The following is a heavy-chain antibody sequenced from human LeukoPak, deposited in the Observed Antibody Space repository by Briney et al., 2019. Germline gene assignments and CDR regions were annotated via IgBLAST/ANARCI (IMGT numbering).Heavy chain of an antibody. Sequence: ASVTVSCKASGYTFTSYGISWVRQAPGQGLEWMGWISAYNGNTNYAQKLQGRVTMTTDTSTSTAYMELRSLRSDGTAVYYCARGMYYYGSGSYYRGFDYWGQGTLVTVSS. CDR1: GYTFTSYG. CDR3: ARGMYYYGSGSYYRGFDY. CDR2: ISAYNGNT. D-gene: IGHD3-10*01. J-gene: IGHJ4*02. V-gene: IGHV1-18*01.